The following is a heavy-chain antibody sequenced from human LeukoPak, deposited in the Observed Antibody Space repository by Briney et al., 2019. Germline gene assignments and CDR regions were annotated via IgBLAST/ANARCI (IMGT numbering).Heavy chain of an antibody. V-gene: IGHV4-34*01. D-gene: IGHD5-12*01. CDR3: ARAVSGYDRVNP. J-gene: IGHJ5*02. CDR2: INHSGST. CDR1: GGSFSGYY. Sequence: PSETLSLTCAVYGGSFSGYYRSWIRQPPGKGLEWIGEINHSGSTNYNPSLKSRVTISVDTSKNQFSLKLSSVIAADTAVYYCARAVSGYDRVNPWGQGTLVTVSS.